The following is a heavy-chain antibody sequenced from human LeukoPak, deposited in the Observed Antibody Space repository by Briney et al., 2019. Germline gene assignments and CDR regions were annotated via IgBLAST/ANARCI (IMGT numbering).Heavy chain of an antibody. V-gene: IGHV3-23*01. CDR1: GFTFSSYA. J-gene: IGHJ4*02. CDR2: ISGSGGST. D-gene: IGHD5-18*01. Sequence: PGGSLRLSCAASGFTFSSYAMSWVRQAPGKGLEWVSAISGSGGSTYYTDSVKGRFTISRDNSKNTLYLQMNSLRAEDTAVYYCATRRGYSYVGDYWGQGTLVTVSS. CDR3: ATRRGYSYVGDY.